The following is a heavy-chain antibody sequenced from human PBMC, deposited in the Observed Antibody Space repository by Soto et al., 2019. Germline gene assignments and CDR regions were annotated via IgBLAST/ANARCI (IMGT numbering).Heavy chain of an antibody. CDR3: ARMGGIAAPPGDYYYYGMDG. CDR1: VFSFSSYG. V-gene: IGHV3-33*01. D-gene: IGHD6-13*01. Sequence: PWLSLRRSCSACVFSFSSYGRHWFRQAPGKGLEWLAVIWYDGSNNCYADSVKGRFTISRDNSKNTLYLQMNSLRAEDTAVYYCARMGGIAAPPGDYYYYGMDGWRQGPTVIVSS. J-gene: IGHJ6*02. CDR2: IWYDGSNN.